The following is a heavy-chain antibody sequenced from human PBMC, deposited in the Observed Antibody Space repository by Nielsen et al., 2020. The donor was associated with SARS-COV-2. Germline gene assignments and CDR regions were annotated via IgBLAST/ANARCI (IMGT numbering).Heavy chain of an antibody. CDR2: ISYDGSNK. J-gene: IGHJ6*02. Sequence: LKISCAASGFTFSSYGMHWVRQAPGKGLEWVAVISYDGSNKYYADSVKGRFTISRDNSKNTLYLQMNSLRAEDTAVYYCAKDGPGSGSYWRGFYWGMDVWGQGTTVTVSS. CDR1: GFTFSSYG. CDR3: AKDGPGSGSYWRGFYWGMDV. V-gene: IGHV3-30*18. D-gene: IGHD1-26*01.